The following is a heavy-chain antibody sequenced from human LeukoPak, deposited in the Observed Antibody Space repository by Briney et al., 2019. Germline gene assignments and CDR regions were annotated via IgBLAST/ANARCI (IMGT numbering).Heavy chain of an antibody. CDR3: AKDLSIVVVTAIRTPYDY. Sequence: GGSLRLSCAASGFTFSSYAMSWVRQAPGKGLEWVSAISGSGGSTYYADSVKGRFTISRDNSKNTLYLQMNSLRAEDTAVYYCAKDLSIVVVTAIRTPYDYWGQGTLVTVSS. V-gene: IGHV3-23*01. J-gene: IGHJ4*02. CDR1: GFTFSSYA. D-gene: IGHD2-21*02. CDR2: ISGSGGST.